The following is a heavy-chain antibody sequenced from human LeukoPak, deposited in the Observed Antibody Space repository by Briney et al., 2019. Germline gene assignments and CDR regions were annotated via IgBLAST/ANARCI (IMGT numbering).Heavy chain of an antibody. V-gene: IGHV3-23*01. Sequence: PGGSLRLSCAASGFTFSSYAMSWVRQSPGKGLEWVSAISGGGGSTYYADSVKGRFTISRENSKNTLYLQMNSLRAEDTAVYYCAKFYDISTGYFDCWGQGTLVTVSS. J-gene: IGHJ4*02. CDR2: ISGGGGST. D-gene: IGHD3-9*01. CDR3: AKFYDISTGYFDC. CDR1: GFTFSSYA.